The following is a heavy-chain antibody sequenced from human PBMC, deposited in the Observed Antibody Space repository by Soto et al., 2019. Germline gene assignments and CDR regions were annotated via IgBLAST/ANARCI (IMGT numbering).Heavy chain of an antibody. CDR3: ARVYGYYYYYMDV. CDR1: GYSLTDNG. V-gene: IGHV1-8*01. J-gene: IGHJ6*03. CDR2: ISPDSGKT. D-gene: IGHD2-8*01. Sequence: ASVKVSCKASGYSLTDNGITWVRQASGQGLEYVGWISPDSGKTDYAQKFQGRVTMTRDTSINTVYMELSSLRSDDTAVYYCARVYGYYYYYMDVGGKGTTVTVPS.